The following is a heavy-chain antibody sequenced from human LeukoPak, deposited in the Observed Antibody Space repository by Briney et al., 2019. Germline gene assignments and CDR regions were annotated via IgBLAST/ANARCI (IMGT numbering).Heavy chain of an antibody. V-gene: IGHV1-18*01. Sequence: GASVKVSCKASGYTFTSYGISWVRQAPGQGLEWMGWISAYNGNTNYAQKLQGRVTMTTDTSTSTAYMELRSLRSDDTAVYYCARGKGYYDSSGYPLDYWGQGTLVTVSS. J-gene: IGHJ4*02. CDR3: ARGKGYYDSSGYPLDY. CDR2: ISAYNGNT. D-gene: IGHD3-22*01. CDR1: GYTFTSYG.